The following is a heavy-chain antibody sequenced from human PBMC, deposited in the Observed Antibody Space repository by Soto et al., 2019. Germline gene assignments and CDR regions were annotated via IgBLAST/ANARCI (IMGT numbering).Heavy chain of an antibody. CDR3: ARDKSGGWFFDY. CDR1: GFTFSSYG. V-gene: IGHV3-33*01. D-gene: IGHD6-19*01. CDR2: IWYDGSDK. Sequence: QVQLVESGGGVVQPGRSLRLSCAASGFTFSSYGMHWVRQAPGKGLEWVAIIWYDGSDKDYADSVKGRFTISRDNSKNMLFLQMNSLRAEDTAVSYCARDKSGGWFFDYWGQGTLVSVSS. J-gene: IGHJ4*02.